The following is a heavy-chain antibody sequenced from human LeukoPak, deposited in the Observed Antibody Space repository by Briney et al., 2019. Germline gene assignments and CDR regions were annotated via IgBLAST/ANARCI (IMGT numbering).Heavy chain of an antibody. CDR1: GGTFSSYA. D-gene: IGHD2-15*01. CDR2: IIPIFGTA. J-gene: IGHJ4*02. CDR3: ARDPAQGGIPFDY. Sequence: SVKVSCKASGGTFSSYAISWVRQAPGQGLEWMGGIIPIFGTANYAQKFQGRVTMTRDTSTSTVYMELSSLRSEDTAVYYCARDPAQGGIPFDYWGQGTLVTVSS. V-gene: IGHV1-69*05.